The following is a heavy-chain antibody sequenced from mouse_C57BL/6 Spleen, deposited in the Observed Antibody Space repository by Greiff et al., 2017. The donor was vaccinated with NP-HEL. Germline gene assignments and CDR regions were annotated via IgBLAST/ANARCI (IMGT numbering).Heavy chain of an antibody. CDR2: ISSGSSTI. V-gene: IGHV5-17*01. D-gene: IGHD2-3*01. Sequence: EVQVVESGGGLVKPGGSLKLSCAASGFTFSDYGMHWVRQAPEKGLEWVAYISSGSSTIYYADTVKGRFTISRDNAKNTLFLQMTRLRSEDTAMYYCARDGYFGKDYWGQGTTLTVSS. J-gene: IGHJ2*01. CDR3: ARDGYFGKDY. CDR1: GFTFSDYG.